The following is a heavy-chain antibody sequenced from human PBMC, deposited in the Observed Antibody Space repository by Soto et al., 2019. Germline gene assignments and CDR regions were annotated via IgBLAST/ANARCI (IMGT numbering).Heavy chain of an antibody. Sequence: ASVKVSCKASGYTFTSYGISWVRQAPGQGLEWMGWISAYNGNTNYAQKLQGRVTMTTGTSTSTAYMELRSLRSDDTAVYYCARVLSRYYDSSGVDYWGQGTLVTVSS. J-gene: IGHJ4*02. CDR2: ISAYNGNT. D-gene: IGHD3-22*01. CDR1: GYTFTSYG. V-gene: IGHV1-18*01. CDR3: ARVLSRYYDSSGVDY.